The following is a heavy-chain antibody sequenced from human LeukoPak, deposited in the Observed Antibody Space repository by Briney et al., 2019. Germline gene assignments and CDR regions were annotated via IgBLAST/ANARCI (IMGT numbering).Heavy chain of an antibody. CDR3: AREVVVDSSGYYYSGGLDY. CDR1: GFTFSSYA. D-gene: IGHD3-22*01. Sequence: LPGGSLRLSCAASGFTFSSYAMHWVRQAPGKGLEWVAVISYDGSNKYYADSVKGRFTISRDNSKNTLYLQMNSLRAEDTAVYYCAREVVVDSSGYYYSGGLDYWGQGTLVTVSS. J-gene: IGHJ4*02. V-gene: IGHV3-30-3*01. CDR2: ISYDGSNK.